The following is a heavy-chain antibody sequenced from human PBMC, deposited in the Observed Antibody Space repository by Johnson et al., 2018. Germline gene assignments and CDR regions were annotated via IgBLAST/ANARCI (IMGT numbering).Heavy chain of an antibody. V-gene: IGHV4-59*12. J-gene: IGHJ6*03. CDR2: IYYSGST. D-gene: IGHD3-16*02. CDR1: GDSISSYY. Sequence: QVQLQESGPGLVKPTVTLSLTCTVSGDSISSYYWSWIRQPPGRGLEWIGYIYYSGSTNYNPSLKSRVTISVDTSKNQFALKLSPLTDADTAVYYCARDRVIQLGYYYYYMDVWGKGTTVTVSS. CDR3: ARDRVIQLGYYYYYMDV.